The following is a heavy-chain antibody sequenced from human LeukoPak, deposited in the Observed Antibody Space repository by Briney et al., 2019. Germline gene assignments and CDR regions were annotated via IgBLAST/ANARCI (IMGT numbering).Heavy chain of an antibody. Sequence: ASVKVSCKASGYTFTGYYMHWVRQAPGQGLEWMGWINPNSGGTNYAQKLQGRVTMTTDTSTSTAYMELRSLRSDDTAVYYCARGTLGYGDFPYYYYYYMDVWGKGTTVTISS. CDR3: ARGTLGYGDFPYYYYYYMDV. V-gene: IGHV1-2*02. CDR2: INPNSGGT. D-gene: IGHD4-17*01. J-gene: IGHJ6*03. CDR1: GYTFTGYY.